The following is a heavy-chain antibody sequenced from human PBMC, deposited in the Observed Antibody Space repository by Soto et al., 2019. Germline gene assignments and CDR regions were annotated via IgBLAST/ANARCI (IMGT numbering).Heavy chain of an antibody. CDR3: ARSWGGDGYSE. J-gene: IGHJ4*02. CDR1: GGSLNSGASS. Sequence: QVQLKEPGPGLWKPPEPLSLTCNVSGGSLNSGASSWSWIGQPPGKELEWIGYIYNRGRADYNPPLKSRATISLDTSKNQFSLKLKSVNAVDTGVYYCARSWGGDGYSEWGQGTLVTVSS. D-gene: IGHD2-15*01. CDR2: IYNRGRA. V-gene: IGHV4-61*08.